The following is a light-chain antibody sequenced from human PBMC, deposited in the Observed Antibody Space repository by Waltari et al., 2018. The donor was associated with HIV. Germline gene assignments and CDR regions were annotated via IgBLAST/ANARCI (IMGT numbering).Light chain of an antibody. CDR2: AAS. CDR1: QNISSY. V-gene: IGKV1-39*01. Sequence: DIQMTQSPSSLSASVGDRVTITCRASQNISSYLNWFQQKPGKAPNLLIFAASTLQSGVPTRFSGSGSGTEFTLTINSLQPEDFAAYYCQQIYSTPYTFGQGTKLEIK. J-gene: IGKJ2*01. CDR3: QQIYSTPYT.